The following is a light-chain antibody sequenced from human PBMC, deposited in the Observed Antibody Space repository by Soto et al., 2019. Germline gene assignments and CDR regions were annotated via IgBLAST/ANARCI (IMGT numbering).Light chain of an antibody. CDR1: SSDVGGHNY. Sequence: QSALTQPASVSGSPRQSITISCTGTSSDVGGHNYVSWYQQHPGKAPKLMLYEVRNRPSGVSNRFSGSKSGNTASLTISSLQAEDEADYYCSSYSTSTTLYVFGTGTMVTVL. CDR3: SSYSTSTTLYV. V-gene: IGLV2-14*01. J-gene: IGLJ1*01. CDR2: EVR.